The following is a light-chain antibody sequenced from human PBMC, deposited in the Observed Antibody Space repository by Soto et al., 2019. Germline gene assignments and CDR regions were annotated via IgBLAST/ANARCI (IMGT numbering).Light chain of an antibody. CDR2: ATS. Sequence: DIQMTQSPSSLSASVGDRVTIICRASQSITSYLNWYQQKPGKAPNLLIYATSSLQGGVPSRFSGSGSGTDFTLTISSLQPEDFATYYCQQSYKTPFTFGQGTKLEI. CDR3: QQSYKTPFT. J-gene: IGKJ2*01. V-gene: IGKV1-39*01. CDR1: QSITSY.